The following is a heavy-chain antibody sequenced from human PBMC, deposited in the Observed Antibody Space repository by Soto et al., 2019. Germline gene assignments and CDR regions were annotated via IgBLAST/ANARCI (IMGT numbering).Heavy chain of an antibody. Sequence: GGSLRLSCAASGLTFSSYGMHWVRQAPGKGLEWVAVISYDGSNKYYADSVKGRFTISRDNSKNTLYLQMNSLRAEDTAVYYCAKEIYYYDSSGYYYPAYGMDVWGQGTTVTVSS. J-gene: IGHJ6*02. V-gene: IGHV3-30*18. CDR1: GLTFSSYG. CDR2: ISYDGSNK. CDR3: AKEIYYYDSSGYYYPAYGMDV. D-gene: IGHD3-22*01.